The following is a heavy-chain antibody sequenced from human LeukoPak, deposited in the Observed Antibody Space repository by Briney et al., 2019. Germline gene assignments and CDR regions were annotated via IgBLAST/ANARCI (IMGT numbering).Heavy chain of an antibody. V-gene: IGHV1-69*04. Sequence: ASVKVSCKASGGTFSSYAISWVRQAPGQGLEGMGRIIPILGIANYAQKFQGRVTITADKSTSTAYMELSSLRSEDTAVYYCARYVIPADNWFDPWGQGTLVTVSS. CDR1: GGTFSSYA. CDR2: IIPILGIA. CDR3: ARYVIPADNWFDP. D-gene: IGHD2-2*01. J-gene: IGHJ5*02.